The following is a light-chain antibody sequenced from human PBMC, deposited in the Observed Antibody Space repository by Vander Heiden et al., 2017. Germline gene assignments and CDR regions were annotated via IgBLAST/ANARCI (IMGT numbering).Light chain of an antibody. J-gene: IGKJ1*01. Sequence: DIQMTQSPSPLSASVGDRVTITCRASQSISSWLAWYQQKPGKAPKLLIYKASSLGSGVPSRFSGSGSGTEFTLTISSLQPDDFATYYCQQYNSYPWTFGPRDQGGNQT. CDR3: QQYNSYPWT. CDR1: QSISSW. V-gene: IGKV1-5*03. CDR2: KAS.